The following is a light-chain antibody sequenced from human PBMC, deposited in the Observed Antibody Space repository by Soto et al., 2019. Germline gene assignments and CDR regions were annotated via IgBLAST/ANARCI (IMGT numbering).Light chain of an antibody. CDR3: QKYNSGPYT. CDR1: QSVSSH. CDR2: GAS. Sequence: DIGMTQSPATLSVSPGDRAPISCRASQSVSSHLAWYQQKPVQAPSLLIYGASTRATGIPARFSGSGSGTEFTLTISSLRSEDVAPYCCQKYNSGPYTFGPGTKVDIK. J-gene: IGKJ1*01. V-gene: IGKV3-15*01.